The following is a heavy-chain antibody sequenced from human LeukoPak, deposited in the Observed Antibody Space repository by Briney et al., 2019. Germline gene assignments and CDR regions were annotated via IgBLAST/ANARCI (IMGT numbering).Heavy chain of an antibody. CDR3: ARDLYSSRTNDAFVI. D-gene: IGHD6-13*01. J-gene: IGHJ3*02. V-gene: IGHV4-39*07. CDR1: GGSFSSSSYY. CDR2: IYYSGNT. Sequence: SETLSLTCAVYGGSFSSSSYYWGWIRQPPGKGLEWNGSIYYSGNTFYNPSLKSRVTISVGTSKIQFSLKLSSVTAADTAVYYCARDLYSSRTNDAFVIWGQGTMVTVSS.